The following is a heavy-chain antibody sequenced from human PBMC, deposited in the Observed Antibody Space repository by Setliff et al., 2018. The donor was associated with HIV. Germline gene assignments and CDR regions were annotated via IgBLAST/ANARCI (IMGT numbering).Heavy chain of an antibody. V-gene: IGHV4-39*01. D-gene: IGHD5-18*01. J-gene: IGHJ4*02. CDR2: IYYSGST. Sequence: LSLTCTVSGGSITNSNYYWGWIRQPPGKGLEWIGSIYYSGSTYYNPSLRSRVTISADTSKNQFSLRLSSVIAADTAVYYCARRYSYGFGYWGQGTLVTVSS. CDR3: ARRYSYGFGY. CDR1: GGSITNSNYY.